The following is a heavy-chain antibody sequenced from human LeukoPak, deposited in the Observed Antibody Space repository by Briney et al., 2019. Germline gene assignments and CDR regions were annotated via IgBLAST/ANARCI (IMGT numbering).Heavy chain of an antibody. V-gene: IGHV3-21*01. CDR2: ITGSSTYI. Sequence: PGGSLRLSCAVSGFTFSSYTMNWVRQAPGKGLEWVSSITGSSTYIYYADSVKGRFTISRDKAKNSLYLQMNNLGAEDTAVYYCARDLTVTSTCWFDLWGQGTLVTVSS. CDR3: ARDLTVTSTCWFDL. CDR1: GFTFSSYT. D-gene: IGHD4-11*01. J-gene: IGHJ5*02.